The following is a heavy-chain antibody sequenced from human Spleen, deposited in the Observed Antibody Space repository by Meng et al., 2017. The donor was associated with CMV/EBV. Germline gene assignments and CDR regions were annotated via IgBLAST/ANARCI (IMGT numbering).Heavy chain of an antibody. J-gene: IGHJ4*02. V-gene: IGHV3-30*19. Sequence: GGSLRLSCAAAGFNFSNYGIHWVRQAPGKGLEWVAVISIDGTNTYHADSVKGRFTISRDNSKDTLYLEMNSLRADDSAVYYCARDGGRLLRSLELLLSPFHYWGQGTLVTVSS. CDR3: ARDGGRLLRSLELLLSPFHY. CDR2: ISIDGTNT. CDR1: GFNFSNYG. D-gene: IGHD3-3*01.